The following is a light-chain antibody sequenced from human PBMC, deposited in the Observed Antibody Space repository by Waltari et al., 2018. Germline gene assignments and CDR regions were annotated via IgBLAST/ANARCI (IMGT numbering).Light chain of an antibody. V-gene: IGKV2-30*01. Sequence: DVVLTQSPLSLSVTLGQSASVSCRSSQSLAFSDAKTYLNLFHQRPGQSPRRLIYKFSNRESGVPDRISGSGSGTDFALKISRVEAEDVGVYYCMEGAQWYTFGQGTKLEIK. J-gene: IGKJ2*01. CDR2: KFS. CDR1: QSLAFSDAKTY. CDR3: MEGAQWYT.